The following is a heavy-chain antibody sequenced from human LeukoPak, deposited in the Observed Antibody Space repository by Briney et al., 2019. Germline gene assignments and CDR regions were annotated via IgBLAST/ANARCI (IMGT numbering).Heavy chain of an antibody. CDR1: GFTVSTNY. J-gene: IGHJ6*03. V-gene: IGHV3-53*05. CDR2: IYSGGST. D-gene: IGHD3-10*01. CDR3: AKVPGGPWYYYYYMDV. Sequence: GGSLRLSCAASGFTVSTNYMSWFRQAPGKGLEWVSVIYSGGSTYYADSVKGRFTISRDNSKNSLYLQMNSLRTEDTALYYCAKVPGGPWYYYYYMDVWGKGTTVTVSS.